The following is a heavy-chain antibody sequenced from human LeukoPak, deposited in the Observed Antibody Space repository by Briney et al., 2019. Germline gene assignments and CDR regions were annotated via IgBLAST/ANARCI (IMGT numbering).Heavy chain of an antibody. CDR3: ARLTARDYYYMDV. Sequence: SETLSLTCAVYGGSFSGYYWSWIRQPPGKGLEWIGEIDHSESTNYNPSLKSRVTISVDTSKNQFSLKLSSVTAADTAVYYCARLTARDYYYMDVWGKGTTVTVSS. V-gene: IGHV4-34*01. J-gene: IGHJ6*03. D-gene: IGHD2-21*02. CDR2: IDHSEST. CDR1: GGSFSGYY.